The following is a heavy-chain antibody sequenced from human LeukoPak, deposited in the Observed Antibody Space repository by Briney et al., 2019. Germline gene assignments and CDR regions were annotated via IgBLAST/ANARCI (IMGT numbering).Heavy chain of an antibody. CDR3: ATLRRGYSYGGIIDY. V-gene: IGHV4-39*01. CDR1: GGSFSGYY. CDR2: IYYSGST. Sequence: SETLSLTCAVYGGSFSGYYWGWIRQPPGKGLEWIGSIYYSGSTYYNPSLKSRVTISVDTSKNQFSLKLSSVTAADTAVYYCATLRRGYSYGGIIDYWGQGTLVTVSS. D-gene: IGHD5-18*01. J-gene: IGHJ4*02.